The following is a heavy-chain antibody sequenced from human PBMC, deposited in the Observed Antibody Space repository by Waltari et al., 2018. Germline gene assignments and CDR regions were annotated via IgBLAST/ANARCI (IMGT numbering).Heavy chain of an antibody. V-gene: IGHV4-4*07. CDR3: ARIGIIAGLYLDV. CDR1: GDSMTNKY. CDR2: IFGSGGNT. J-gene: IGHJ2*01. D-gene: IGHD1-20*01. Sequence: QVQLQESGPGLVKPSETLSLTCAVSGDSMTNKYWTWIRQSPGKGLEWIGRIFGSGGNTDYNPSLKSRVTISIDTSRSQFSLKLTSVTAADTAVYYCARIGIIAGLYLDVWGRGVLVTVSS.